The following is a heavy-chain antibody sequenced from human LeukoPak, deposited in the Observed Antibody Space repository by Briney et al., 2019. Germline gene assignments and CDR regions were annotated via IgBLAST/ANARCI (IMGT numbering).Heavy chain of an antibody. Sequence: GRSLRLSCAASGFTFSSYGMHWVRQAPGKGLEWVAVISYDGGNKYYADSVKGRFTISRDNSKNTLYLQMNSLRAEDTAVYYCAKRSVAGSYYYGMDAWGQGTTVTVSS. V-gene: IGHV3-30*18. CDR3: AKRSVAGSYYYGMDA. J-gene: IGHJ6*02. CDR1: GFTFSSYG. D-gene: IGHD6-19*01. CDR2: ISYDGGNK.